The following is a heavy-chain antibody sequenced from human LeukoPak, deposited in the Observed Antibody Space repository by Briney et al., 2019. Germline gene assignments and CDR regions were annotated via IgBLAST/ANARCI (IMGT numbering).Heavy chain of an antibody. D-gene: IGHD5-24*01. V-gene: IGHV3-48*03. Sequence: GGSLRLSCAASGFTFSSYEMNWVRQAPGKGLEWVSYISSRGSTISYAPSVKGQFTISRDNAKNTLYLQMNSLRAEDTAVYYCAKGGWLQKPPPDYWGQGTLVTVSS. CDR3: AKGGWLQKPPPDY. CDR2: ISSRGSTI. CDR1: GFTFSSYE. J-gene: IGHJ4*02.